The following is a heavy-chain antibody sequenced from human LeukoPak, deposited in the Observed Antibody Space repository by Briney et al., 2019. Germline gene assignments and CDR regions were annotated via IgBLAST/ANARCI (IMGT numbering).Heavy chain of an antibody. V-gene: IGHV3-7*01. CDR2: INQDGSEK. CDR3: ARDWVF. J-gene: IGHJ1*01. Sequence: GGSLRLSCVDSGVTFSNYWMNWVRQAPGKGLEWVANINQDGSEKYYVDSVKGRFTISRDNAKKSLYLQMDSLRAQDTAVYYCARDWVFWGQGTLVIVSS. D-gene: IGHD2-8*01. CDR1: GVTFSNYW.